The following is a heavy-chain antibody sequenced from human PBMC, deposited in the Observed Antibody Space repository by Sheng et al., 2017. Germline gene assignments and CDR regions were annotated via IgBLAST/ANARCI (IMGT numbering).Heavy chain of an antibody. CDR2: IKSDGTNT. D-gene: IGHD6-19*01. V-gene: IGHV3-74*01. Sequence: EVQVVESGGGLVQPGGSLRLSCAASGFTLSRYWMHWVRQVPEKGLVWVSRIKSDGTNTDYADFVQGRFAISRDSAQNTLYLQMNSLRVDDTGVYYCARDGGAGTPFDLWGQGTLVTVSS. CDR3: ARDGGAGTPFDL. CDR1: GFTLSRYW. J-gene: IGHJ4*02.